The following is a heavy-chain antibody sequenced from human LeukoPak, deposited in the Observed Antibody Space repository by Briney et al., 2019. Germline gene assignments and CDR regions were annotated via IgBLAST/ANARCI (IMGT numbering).Heavy chain of an antibody. CDR3: ARDSPTSYFDY. J-gene: IGHJ4*02. Sequence: SETLSLTCTVSGGSISSGSYYWSWNRQPAGKGLEWIGRIYTSGSTNYNPSLKSRVTISVDTSKNQFSLKLSSVTAADTAVYYCARDSPTSYFDYWGQGTLVTVSS. CDR1: GGSISSGSYY. D-gene: IGHD1-26*01. CDR2: IYTSGST. V-gene: IGHV4-61*02.